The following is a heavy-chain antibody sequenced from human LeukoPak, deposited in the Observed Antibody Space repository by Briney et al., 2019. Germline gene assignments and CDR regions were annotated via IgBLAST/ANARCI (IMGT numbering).Heavy chain of an antibody. J-gene: IGHJ2*01. CDR1: GLNFNDND. D-gene: IGHD3-10*01. V-gene: IGHV3-33*06. CDR3: AKERGGQDWDFDL. Sequence: PGGSLRLSCAASGLNFNDNDMDWVRQAPGKGREGVAVIWEDGSNKYYAESVKGRFTISRDISKNMLYLQMNSLRVEDTAVYYCAKERGGQDWDFDLWGRGTLVTVSS. CDR2: IWEDGSNK.